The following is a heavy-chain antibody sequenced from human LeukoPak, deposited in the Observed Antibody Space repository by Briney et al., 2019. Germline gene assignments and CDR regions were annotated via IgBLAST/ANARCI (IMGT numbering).Heavy chain of an antibody. CDR3: TFRAIDY. V-gene: IGHV3-15*01. CDR2: IKSNIDGGTT. J-gene: IGHJ4*02. CDR1: GSTFSNAW. Sequence: GGSLRLSCAASGSTFSNAWMSWVRQAPGKGLEWVGRIKSNIDGGTTDYAAPVKGRFTISRDDSRNTLYLQMNSLKTEDTAVYYCTFRAIDYWGQGTLVTVSS.